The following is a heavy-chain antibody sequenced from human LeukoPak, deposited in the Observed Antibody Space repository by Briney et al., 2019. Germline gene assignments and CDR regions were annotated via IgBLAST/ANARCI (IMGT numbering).Heavy chain of an antibody. V-gene: IGHV3-21*01. CDR1: GFTFSSYS. CDR3: ASITTGGLSRAFDI. CDR2: ISSSSSYI. D-gene: IGHD3-22*01. J-gene: IGHJ3*02. Sequence: GGSLRLSCAASGFTFSSYSMNWVRQAPGKGLEWVSSISSSSSYIYYADSVKGRFTISRDNAKNSLYLQTNSLRAEDTAVYYCASITTGGLSRAFDIWGQGTMVTVSS.